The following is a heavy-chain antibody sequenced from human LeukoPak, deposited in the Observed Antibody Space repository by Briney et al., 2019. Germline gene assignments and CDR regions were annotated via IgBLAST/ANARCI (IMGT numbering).Heavy chain of an antibody. CDR1: GGSISSYY. J-gene: IGHJ5*02. V-gene: IGHV4-34*01. CDR3: ARRLRITMIVVVINNWFDP. CDR2: INHSGST. Sequence: ASETLSLTCTVSGGSISSYYWSWIRRPPGKGLEWIGEINHSGSTNYNPSLKSRVTISVDTSKNQFSLKLSSVTAADTAVYYCARRLRITMIVVVINNWFDPWGQGTLVTVSS. D-gene: IGHD3-22*01.